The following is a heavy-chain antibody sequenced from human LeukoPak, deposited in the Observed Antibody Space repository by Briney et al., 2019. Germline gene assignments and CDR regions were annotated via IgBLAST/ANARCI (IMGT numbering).Heavy chain of an antibody. Sequence: RSGGSLRLSCAASGFTFSSYSMSWVRQAPGKGLEWVSAVSTSGGVTYYADSVKGRFTISRDNSKNTLYLQTNSPRAEDTAVYYCARQVGYCSDGNCYFDYWGQGTLVTVSS. CDR3: ARQVGYCSDGNCYFDY. CDR1: GFTFSSYS. J-gene: IGHJ4*02. D-gene: IGHD2-15*01. CDR2: VSTSGGVT. V-gene: IGHV3-23*01.